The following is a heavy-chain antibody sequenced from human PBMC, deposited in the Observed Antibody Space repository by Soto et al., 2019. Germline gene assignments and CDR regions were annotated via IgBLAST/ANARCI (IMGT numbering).Heavy chain of an antibody. Sequence: EVQLVESGGGLVQPGGSLRLSCAASGFTFSSYSMNWVRQAPGKGLEWVSYISSSSSTIYSADSVKGRFTISRDNAKNSLYLQMNSLRAEDTAVYYCARVGIGYCSSTSCSDAFDIWGQGTMVTVSS. CDR3: ARVGIGYCSSTSCSDAFDI. CDR1: GFTFSSYS. CDR2: ISSSSSTI. V-gene: IGHV3-48*01. D-gene: IGHD2-2*01. J-gene: IGHJ3*02.